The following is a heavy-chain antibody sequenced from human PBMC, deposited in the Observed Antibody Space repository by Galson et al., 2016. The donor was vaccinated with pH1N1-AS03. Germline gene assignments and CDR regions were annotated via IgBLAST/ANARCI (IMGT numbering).Heavy chain of an antibody. Sequence: SLRLSCAASGFTFADYALHWVRQGPGKGLEWVAHISWNSNYIGYADSVKGRFTISRDNANNSVFLQMNSLGVEDTALYYCVRDPFFSSFDIWGQGTVVTVSS. CDR1: GFTFADYA. J-gene: IGHJ3*02. V-gene: IGHV3-9*01. CDR3: VRDPFFSSFDI. CDR2: ISWNSNYI.